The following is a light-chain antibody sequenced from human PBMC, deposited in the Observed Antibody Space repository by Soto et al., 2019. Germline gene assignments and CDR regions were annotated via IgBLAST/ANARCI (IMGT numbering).Light chain of an antibody. CDR1: QSVSSSY. CDR3: QHLFRYPLA. V-gene: IGKV3-20*01. CDR2: GAS. J-gene: IGKJ5*01. Sequence: EIVLTQSPGTLSLSPGERATLSCRASQSVSSSYLAWYQQKPGQAPRLLIYGASSRATGIPDRFSGSGSGTDFTLTISRLEPEDFATYHCQHLFRYPLAFGQGTRLEMK.